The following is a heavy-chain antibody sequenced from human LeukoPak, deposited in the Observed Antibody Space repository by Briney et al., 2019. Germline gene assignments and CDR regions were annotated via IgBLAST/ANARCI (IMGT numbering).Heavy chain of an antibody. Sequence: GGSLRLSCAASGFTFSSYWMSWVRQAPGKGLEWVANIKQDGSEKYYVDSVKGRFTISRDNAKNSLYLQMNSLRAEDTAVYYCARAEDIVVSAFDIWGQGTMVTVSS. J-gene: IGHJ3*02. CDR2: IKQDGSEK. D-gene: IGHD3-22*01. V-gene: IGHV3-7*01. CDR3: ARAEDIVVSAFDI. CDR1: GFTFSSYW.